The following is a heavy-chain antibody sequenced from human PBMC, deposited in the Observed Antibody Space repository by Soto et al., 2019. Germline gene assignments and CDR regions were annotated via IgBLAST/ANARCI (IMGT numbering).Heavy chain of an antibody. Sequence: SETLSLTCAVSSGSISSSNWWSWVRQPPGKGLEWIGEIYHSGSTNYNPSLKSRVTISVDKSKNQFSLKLSSVTAADTAVYYCARAIYGDYNAFDIWGQGTMVTVSS. V-gene: IGHV4-4*02. J-gene: IGHJ3*02. CDR2: IYHSGST. CDR3: ARAIYGDYNAFDI. CDR1: SGSISSSNW. D-gene: IGHD4-17*01.